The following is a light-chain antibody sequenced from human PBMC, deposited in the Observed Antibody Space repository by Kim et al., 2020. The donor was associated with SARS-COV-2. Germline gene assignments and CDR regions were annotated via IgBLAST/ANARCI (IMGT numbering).Light chain of an antibody. CDR1: SSNIGAGYD. Sequence: QRVTISCTGSSSNIGAGYDVHWYQQMPGPAPKLLIYGNSNRPSGVPDRFSGSKSGTSASLAITGLQAEDEADYYCQSYDSSLSGVVFGGGTKVTVL. CDR2: GNS. J-gene: IGLJ2*01. CDR3: QSYDSSLSGVV. V-gene: IGLV1-40*01.